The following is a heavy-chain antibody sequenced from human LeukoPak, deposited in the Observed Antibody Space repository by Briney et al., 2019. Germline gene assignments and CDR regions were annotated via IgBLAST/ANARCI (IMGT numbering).Heavy chain of an antibody. V-gene: IGHV1-69*04. CDR1: GGTFSSYA. J-gene: IGHJ5*02. Sequence: LVASVKVSCKASGGTFSSYAISWVRQAPGQGLEWMGRIIPILGIANYAQKFQGRVTITADKSTSTAYMELSSLRSEDTAVYYCARGPLEILEWLSRGFDPWGQGTLVTVSS. CDR2: IIPILGIA. CDR3: ARGPLEILEWLSRGFDP. D-gene: IGHD3-3*01.